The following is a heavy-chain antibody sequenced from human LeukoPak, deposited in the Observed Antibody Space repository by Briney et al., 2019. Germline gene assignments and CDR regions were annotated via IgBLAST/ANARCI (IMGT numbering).Heavy chain of an antibody. CDR3: AKGYDSSGYYLIDY. D-gene: IGHD3-22*01. V-gene: IGHV3-23*01. CDR1: GFTFNSYA. Sequence: GGSLRLSCAASGFTFNSYAMSWVRQAPGRGLEWVSGIGGSGGNTYYADSVKGRFTVSRDNSKNTLYLQMNSLRAEDTAVYHCAKGYDSSGYYLIDYWGQGTLVTVSS. CDR2: IGGSGGNT. J-gene: IGHJ4*02.